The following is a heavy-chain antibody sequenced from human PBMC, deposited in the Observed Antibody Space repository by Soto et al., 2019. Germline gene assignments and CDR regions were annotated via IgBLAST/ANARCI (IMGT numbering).Heavy chain of an antibody. CDR3: ARDLNYDFWSGYLPPGTFDI. CDR1: GFTFSSYW. D-gene: IGHD3-3*01. Sequence: GGSLRLSCAASGFTFSSYWMSWVRQAPGKGLEWVANIKQDGSEKYYVDSVKGRFTISRDNAKNSLYLQMNSLRAEDTAVYYCARDLNYDFWSGYLPPGTFDIWGQGTMVTVSS. J-gene: IGHJ3*02. V-gene: IGHV3-7*01. CDR2: IKQDGSEK.